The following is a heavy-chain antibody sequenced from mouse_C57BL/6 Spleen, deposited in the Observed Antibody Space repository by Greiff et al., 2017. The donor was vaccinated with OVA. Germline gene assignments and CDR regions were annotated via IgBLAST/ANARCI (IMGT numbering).Heavy chain of an antibody. CDR1: GFTFSDFY. CDR3: ARDNFYYAMDY. Sequence: EVNVVESGGGLVQSGRSLRLSCATSGFTFSDFYMEWVRQAPGKGLEWIAASRNKANDYTTEYSASVKGRFIVSRDTSQSILYLQMNALRAEDTAIYYCARDNFYYAMDYWGQGTSVTVSS. J-gene: IGHJ4*01. V-gene: IGHV7-1*01. CDR2: SRNKANDYTT.